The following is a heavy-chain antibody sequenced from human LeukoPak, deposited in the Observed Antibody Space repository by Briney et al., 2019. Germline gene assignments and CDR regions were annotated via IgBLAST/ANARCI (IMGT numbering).Heavy chain of an antibody. D-gene: IGHD3-22*01. CDR2: IYYSGST. J-gene: IGHJ4*02. CDR1: GGSISSYY. CDR3: ARGYRVYYYDSSGYQDY. V-gene: IGHV4-59*08. Sequence: PSETLSLTCTVSGGSISSYYWSWIRQPPGKGLEWIGYIYYSGSTNYNPSLKSRVTISVDTSKNQFSLKLSSVTAADTAVYYCARGYRVYYYDSSGYQDYWGQGTLVTVSS.